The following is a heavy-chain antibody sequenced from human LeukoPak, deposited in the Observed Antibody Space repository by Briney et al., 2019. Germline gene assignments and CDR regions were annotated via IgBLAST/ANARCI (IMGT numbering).Heavy chain of an antibody. Sequence: PGRSLRLSCAASGFTFTNYVTHWVRQAPGKGLEWVAVISYDGSNKYYADSVKGRFTISRDNSKNTLYLQMNSLRAEDTAVYYCAKAEAFDIWGQGTMVTVSS. V-gene: IGHV3-30*18. CDR2: ISYDGSNK. J-gene: IGHJ3*02. CDR3: AKAEAFDI. CDR1: GFTFTNYV.